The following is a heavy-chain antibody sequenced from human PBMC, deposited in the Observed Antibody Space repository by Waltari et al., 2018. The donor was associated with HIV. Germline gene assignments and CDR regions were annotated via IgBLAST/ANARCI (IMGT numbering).Heavy chain of an antibody. CDR2: IWYDGSKK. Sequence: QVQLVESGGGVVQPGRSLRLSCAASGFTFSSYGMHWVRQAPGKGLEWVALIWYDGSKKYYADYVKGRFAIARDNSKKTLYLQMNSLRAEDTAVYYCAREDLLYCGGDCYPGDYWGQGTLVTVSS. J-gene: IGHJ4*02. CDR3: AREDLLYCGGDCYPGDY. D-gene: IGHD2-21*02. V-gene: IGHV3-33*01. CDR1: GFTFSSYG.